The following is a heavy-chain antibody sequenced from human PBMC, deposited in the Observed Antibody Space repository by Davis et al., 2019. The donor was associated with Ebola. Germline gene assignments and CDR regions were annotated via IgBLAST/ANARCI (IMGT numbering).Heavy chain of an antibody. CDR2: INPSGGST. V-gene: IGHV1-46*01. Sequence: ASVKVSCKASGFTFTSYYMHWVRQAPGQGLEWMGIINPSGGSTSYAQKFQGRVTMTTDTSTSKAYMELRRLRSDDTAVYYCARSAIAAYYFDYWGQGTLVTVSS. CDR3: ARSAIAAYYFDY. CDR1: GFTFTSYY. D-gene: IGHD6-6*01. J-gene: IGHJ4*02.